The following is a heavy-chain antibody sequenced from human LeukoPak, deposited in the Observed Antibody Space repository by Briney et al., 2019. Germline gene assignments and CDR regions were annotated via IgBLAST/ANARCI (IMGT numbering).Heavy chain of an antibody. V-gene: IGHV3-30-3*01. CDR1: GFTFSNYA. J-gene: IGHJ4*02. Sequence: GGSLRLSCAASGFTFSNYAMHWVRQAPGKGLEWVTIISYDGTSKYYADSVKGRFTISRDNSKNTLYLQMNSLRAEDTAIYYCASDRLRSRLLPYYFDYWGQGTLVTVSS. D-gene: IGHD2-15*01. CDR2: ISYDGTSK. CDR3: ASDRLRSRLLPYYFDY.